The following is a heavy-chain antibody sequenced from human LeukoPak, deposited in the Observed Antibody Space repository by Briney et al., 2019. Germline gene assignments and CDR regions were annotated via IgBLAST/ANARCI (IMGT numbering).Heavy chain of an antibody. J-gene: IGHJ3*02. CDR2: INPSGGST. CDR1: GYTFTGYY. CDR3: ARGTYYYDSSGYYPSAFDI. D-gene: IGHD3-22*01. Sequence: ASVKVSCKASGYTFTGYYMHWVRQAPGQGLEWMGIINPSGGSTSYAQKFQGRVTMTRDMSTSTVYMELSSLRSEDTAVYYCARGTYYYDSSGYYPSAFDIWGQGTMVTVSS. V-gene: IGHV1-46*01.